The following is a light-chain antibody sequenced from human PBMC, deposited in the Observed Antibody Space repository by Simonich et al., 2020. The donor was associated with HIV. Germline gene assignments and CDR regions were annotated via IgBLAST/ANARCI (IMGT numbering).Light chain of an antibody. V-gene: IGKV3-15*01. CDR1: QSVSRN. Sequence: DIVMTQSPATLSVSPGERATLSCRASQSVSRNLAWYQQKHGQAPRLLIHGASTRATGIPARFSGSGSGTEFTLTISSLQSEDFAVYYCQQYNKWPPYTFGQGTKLEIK. J-gene: IGKJ2*01. CDR2: GAS. CDR3: QQYNKWPPYT.